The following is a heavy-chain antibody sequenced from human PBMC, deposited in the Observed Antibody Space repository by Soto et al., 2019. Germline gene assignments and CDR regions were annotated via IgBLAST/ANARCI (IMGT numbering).Heavy chain of an antibody. J-gene: IGHJ5*02. Sequence: QLLQSGGGLVQPGGSLTLSCAASGFTFGTTYMSWVRQAPGEGLEWVSTIDGSGGITYYTDSVKGRFTISRDNSRNTVYLQMNSLRGDDTALYYCVKNSGWFNTWGQGALVTVSS. CDR3: VKNSGWFNT. CDR1: GFTFGTTY. CDR2: IDGSGGIT. D-gene: IGHD3-10*01. V-gene: IGHV3-23*01.